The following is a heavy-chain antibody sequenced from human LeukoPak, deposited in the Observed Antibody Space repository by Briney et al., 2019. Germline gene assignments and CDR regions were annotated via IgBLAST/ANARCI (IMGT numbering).Heavy chain of an antibody. V-gene: IGHV3-30*03. CDR2: ISYDGNSK. Sequence: GGSLRLSCAASGFTISNCGMHWVRQAPGMSLEWVAMISYDGNSKYYGDSMRGRFTISRDDAKNLLYLDMNSLRAEDTAVYYCARGHTAVTRHFDFWGQGTLVTVSS. CDR1: GFTISNCG. J-gene: IGHJ4*02. D-gene: IGHD4-17*01. CDR3: ARGHTAVTRHFDF.